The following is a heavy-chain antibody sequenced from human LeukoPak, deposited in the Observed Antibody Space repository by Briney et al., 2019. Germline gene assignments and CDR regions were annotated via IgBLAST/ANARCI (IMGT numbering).Heavy chain of an antibody. D-gene: IGHD1-14*01. CDR3: AKPARTDAFDI. Sequence: GGSLRLSCAASGFTFSSYNMNWVRQAPGKGLEWVSSITTSSTYTFYADSVKGRFTISRDNSKNTLYLQMNSLRAEDTAVYYCAKPARTDAFDIWGQGTMITVSS. V-gene: IGHV3-21*04. CDR1: GFTFSSYN. J-gene: IGHJ3*02. CDR2: ITTSSTYT.